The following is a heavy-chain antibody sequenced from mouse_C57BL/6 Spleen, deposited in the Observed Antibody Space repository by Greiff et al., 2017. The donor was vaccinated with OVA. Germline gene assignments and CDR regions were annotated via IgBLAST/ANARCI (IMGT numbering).Heavy chain of an antibody. Sequence: EVKLMESGPGMVKPSQSLSLTCTVTGYSITSGYDWHWIRHFPGNKLEWMGYISYSGSTNYNPSLKSRISITHDTSKNHFFLKLNSVTTEDTATYYCARRGPITTVVAYWYFDVWGTGTTVTVSS. CDR3: ARRGPITTVVAYWYFDV. CDR1: GYSITSGYD. CDR2: ISYSGST. J-gene: IGHJ1*03. D-gene: IGHD1-1*01. V-gene: IGHV3-1*01.